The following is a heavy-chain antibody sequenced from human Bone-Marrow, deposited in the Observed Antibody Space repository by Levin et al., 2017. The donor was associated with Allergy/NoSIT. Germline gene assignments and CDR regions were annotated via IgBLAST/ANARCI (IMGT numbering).Heavy chain of an antibody. J-gene: IGHJ5*02. Sequence: PGGSLRLSCASSGFTFSNHAMHWVRQAPGKGLEWVAVISYDGTNKFYADSVKGRFTISRDNSKNTFFLQMHSLRREDTAVSHCARDPEKTIWSGSPYNWFDPWGQGTLAIVSS. D-gene: IGHD3-3*01. CDR3: ARDPEKTIWSGSPYNWFDP. CDR2: ISYDGTNK. V-gene: IGHV3-30*04. CDR1: GFTFSNHA.